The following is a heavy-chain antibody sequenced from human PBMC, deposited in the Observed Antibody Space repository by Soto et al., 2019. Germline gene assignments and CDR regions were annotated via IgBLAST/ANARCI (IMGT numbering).Heavy chain of an antibody. Sequence: GGSLRLSCAASGFTVSGSAMHWVRQASGKGLEWVGRIRSKSNSYATAYAASVKGRFTISRDDSKDTAYLQMNSLKTEDTAVYYCTRDPRNYYDSIGSANWFDPWGQGTLVTVSS. CDR3: TRDPRNYYDSIGSANWFDP. V-gene: IGHV3-73*01. CDR2: IRSKSNSYAT. D-gene: IGHD3-22*01. J-gene: IGHJ5*02. CDR1: GFTVSGSA.